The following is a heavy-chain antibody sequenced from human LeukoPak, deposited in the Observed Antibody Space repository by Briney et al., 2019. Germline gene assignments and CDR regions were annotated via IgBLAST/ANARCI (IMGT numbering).Heavy chain of an antibody. J-gene: IGHJ4*02. CDR3: ARVGVVPPGWNFDY. Sequence: GGSLRLSCAASRCTVSSNYMRCVRQAPGKGLEWVSVIYSGGSTYYADSVKGRFTISRDNSKNTLYLQMNSLRAEDTAVDYCARVGVVPPGWNFDYWGQGTLVTVSS. CDR2: IYSGGST. CDR1: RCTVSSNY. V-gene: IGHV3-53*01. D-gene: IGHD2-2*01.